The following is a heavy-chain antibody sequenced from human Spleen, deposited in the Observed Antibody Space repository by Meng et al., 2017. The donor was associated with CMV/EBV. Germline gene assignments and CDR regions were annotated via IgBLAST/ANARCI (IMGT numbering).Heavy chain of an antibody. Sequence: EVQLVESGGXLVKPGGSLRLSCAASGFTFSSYSMNWVRQAPGKGLEWVSSISSSSSYIYYADSVKGRFTISRDNAKNSLYLQMNSLRAEDTAVYYCARDEGGLLWFGEAYLDYWGQGTLVTVSS. D-gene: IGHD3-10*01. J-gene: IGHJ4*02. CDR2: ISSSSSYI. CDR1: GFTFSSYS. CDR3: ARDEGGLLWFGEAYLDY. V-gene: IGHV3-21*01.